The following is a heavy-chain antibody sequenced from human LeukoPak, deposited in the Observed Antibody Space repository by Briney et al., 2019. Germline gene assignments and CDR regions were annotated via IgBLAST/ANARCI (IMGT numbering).Heavy chain of an antibody. CDR1: GFTFSSYS. D-gene: IGHD3-10*01. CDR2: ISSSSSYI. V-gene: IGHV3-21*01. J-gene: IGHJ4*02. CDR3: ARALYGSGGQYYFDY. Sequence: GGSLRLSCAASGFTFSSYSMNWVRQAPGKGLEWVSSISSSSSYIYYADSVKGRFTISRDNAKNSLYLQMNSLRAEDTAVYYCARALYGSGGQYYFDYWGQGTLVTVSS.